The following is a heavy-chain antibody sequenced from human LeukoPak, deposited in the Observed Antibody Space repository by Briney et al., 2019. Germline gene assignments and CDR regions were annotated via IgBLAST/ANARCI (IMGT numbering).Heavy chain of an antibody. V-gene: IGHV3-23*01. CDR3: VRKDEGTNNFDY. CDR1: GFTVSSNY. Sequence: GGSLRLSCAASGFTVSSNYMSWVRQAPGKGLEWVSTISYSGGSTYYADSVKGRFSISRDSSENTLYLQMHRLRAEDTAVYYCVRKDEGTNNFDYWGQGTLVTVSS. CDR2: ISYSGGST. J-gene: IGHJ4*02. D-gene: IGHD1/OR15-1a*01.